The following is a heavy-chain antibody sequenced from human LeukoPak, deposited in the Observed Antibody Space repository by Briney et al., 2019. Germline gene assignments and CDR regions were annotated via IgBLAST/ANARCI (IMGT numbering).Heavy chain of an antibody. CDR2: INAGNGNT. CDR1: GYTFTSYA. V-gene: IGHV1-3*03. J-gene: IGHJ3*02. D-gene: IGHD1-26*01. CDR3: ARGLRDSGSYYGAFDI. Sequence: ASVKVSCKASGYTFTSYAMHWVRQAPGQRLEWMGWINAGNGNTKYSQEFQGRVTITRDTSASTAYMELSSLRSEDMAAYYCARGLRDSGSYYGAFDIWGQGTMVTVSS.